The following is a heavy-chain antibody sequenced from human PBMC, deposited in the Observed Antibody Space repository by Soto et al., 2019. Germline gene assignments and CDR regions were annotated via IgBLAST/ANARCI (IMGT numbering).Heavy chain of an antibody. Sequence: ASXKVSCKASGYTFTSYGITWVRQAPGQGLEWMGWISAHNGNTDYAQKLQGRVIVTRDTSTSTAYMELRSLRSDDTAVYYCARGRYGDYWGQGALVTVSS. V-gene: IGHV1-18*01. CDR2: ISAHNGNT. D-gene: IGHD1-1*01. CDR1: GYTFTSYG. J-gene: IGHJ4*02. CDR3: ARGRYGDY.